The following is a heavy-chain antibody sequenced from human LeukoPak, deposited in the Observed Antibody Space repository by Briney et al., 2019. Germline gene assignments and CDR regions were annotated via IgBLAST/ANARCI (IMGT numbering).Heavy chain of an antibody. CDR2: IDSTSSTI. J-gene: IGHJ5*02. D-gene: IGHD6-19*01. CDR1: GFMFSSYS. Sequence: HSGGSLRLSCAASGFMFSSYSMTWVRQAPGKGLEWVSYIDSTSSTIYYTDSVKGRFTLSRDNAKNSLYLQMNSLRAEDTAVYHCARDRSGWADSSAFSSWGQGTLVTVSS. CDR3: ARDRSGWADSSAFSS. V-gene: IGHV3-48*01.